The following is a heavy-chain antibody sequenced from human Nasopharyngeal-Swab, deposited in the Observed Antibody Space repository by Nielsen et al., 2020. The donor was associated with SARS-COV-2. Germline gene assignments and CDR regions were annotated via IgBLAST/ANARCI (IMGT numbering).Heavy chain of an antibody. CDR3: ARFYGDDYYGMDV. J-gene: IGHJ6*02. CDR1: GYTFTSYA. D-gene: IGHD4-17*01. V-gene: IGHV1-18*01. Sequence: ASVKVSCKASGYTFTSYAISWVRQAPGQGLEWMGWISGYNGNTNYAQKLQGRVTMTTDTSTTTAYMELSSLRSEDTAVYYCARFYGDDYYGMDVWGQGTTVTVSS. CDR2: ISGYNGNT.